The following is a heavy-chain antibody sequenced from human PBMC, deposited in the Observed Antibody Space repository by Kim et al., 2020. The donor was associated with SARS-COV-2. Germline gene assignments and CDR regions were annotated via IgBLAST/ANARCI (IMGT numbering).Heavy chain of an antibody. CDR1: GFTFSSYA. J-gene: IGHJ4*02. V-gene: IGHV3-33*06. CDR3: AKDSGTSFDY. CDR2: IWYDGSNK. Sequence: GGSLRLSCAASGFTFSSYAMHWVRQAPGKGLEWVAVIWYDGSNKYYADSVKGRFTISRDNSKNTLYLQMNSLRAEDTAVYYCAKDSGTSFDYWGQGTLVTVSS. D-gene: IGHD2-2*01.